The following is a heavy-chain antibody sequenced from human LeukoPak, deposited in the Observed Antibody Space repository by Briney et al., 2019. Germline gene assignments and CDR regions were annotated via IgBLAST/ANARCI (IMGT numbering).Heavy chain of an antibody. CDR1: GHTFTTYD. V-gene: IGHV1-46*01. CDR2: INPSGGTT. CDR3: ARGGDQRYYFDY. Sequence: ASGKVSCKPSGHTFTTYDMHWVRQAPGQRLEGMGIINPSGGTTVYAQKFQGRVAMTRDTPTSTVYMELSSLRSEDTAVYYCARGGDQRYYFDYWGQGTLVTVSS. D-gene: IGHD3-16*01. J-gene: IGHJ4*02.